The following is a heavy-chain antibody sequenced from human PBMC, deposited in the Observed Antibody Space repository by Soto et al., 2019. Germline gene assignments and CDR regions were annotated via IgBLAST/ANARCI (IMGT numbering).Heavy chain of an antibody. V-gene: IGHV4-39*01. D-gene: IGHD3-22*01. CDR2: IYYSGST. CDR3: ARRVVIYYFDY. Sequence: SETLSLTCTVSGGSISSSSYYWGWIRQPPGKGLEWIGSIYYSGSTYYNPSLKSRVTISVDTSKNQFSLKLSSVTAADTAVYYCARRVVIYYFDYWGQGTLDTVSS. CDR1: GGSISSSSYY. J-gene: IGHJ4*02.